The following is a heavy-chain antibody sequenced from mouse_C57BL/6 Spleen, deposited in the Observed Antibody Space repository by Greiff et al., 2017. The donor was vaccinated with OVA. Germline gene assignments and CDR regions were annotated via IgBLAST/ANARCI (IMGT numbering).Heavy chain of an antibody. CDR1: GFTFSDYG. Sequence: EVHLVESGGGLVKPGGSLKLSCAASGFTFSDYGMHWVRQAPETGLEWVAYISSGSSTIYSADTVKGRFTISRDNAKNTLFLQMTSLRSEDTAMYYCARRHYYGSSYDYAMDYWGQGTSVTVSS. CDR3: ARRHYYGSSYDYAMDY. J-gene: IGHJ4*01. D-gene: IGHD1-1*01. V-gene: IGHV5-17*01. CDR2: ISSGSSTI.